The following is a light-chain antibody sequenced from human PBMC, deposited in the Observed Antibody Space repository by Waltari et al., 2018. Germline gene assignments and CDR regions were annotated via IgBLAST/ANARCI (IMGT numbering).Light chain of an antibody. CDR3: AAWDTSLRGHVI. V-gene: IGLV1-47*01. Sequence: QSGLTQPPSASGTPGQRVTISCSGSNSNIGVNYVYWYQQFPGTAPTLLCCRNSRPPSGVSDRFSGSKSGASSSLASSGLRSEEEADYYCAAWDTSLRGHVIFGGGTKLTVV. J-gene: IGLJ2*01. CDR1: NSNIGVNY. CDR2: RNS.